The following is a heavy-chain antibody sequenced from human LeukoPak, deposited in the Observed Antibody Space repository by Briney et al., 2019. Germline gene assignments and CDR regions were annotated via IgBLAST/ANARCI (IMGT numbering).Heavy chain of an antibody. V-gene: IGHV3-73*01. CDR3: TRHSDTYCSRANCYVDNFYGLDV. CDR2: IRSRANSYVT. Sequence: GGSLRLPCEASGFTFSGSAIHWVRQASGKGLEWVGRIRSRANSYVTVYSASVTGRFTISRDDSKNTAYLQMISLKADDTAVYFCTRHSDTYCSRANCYVDNFYGLDVWGEGTRVTVSS. J-gene: IGHJ6*04. D-gene: IGHD2-15*01. CDR1: GFTFSGSA.